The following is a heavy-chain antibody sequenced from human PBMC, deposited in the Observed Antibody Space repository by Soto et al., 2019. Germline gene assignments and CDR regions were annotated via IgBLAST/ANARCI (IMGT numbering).Heavy chain of an antibody. D-gene: IGHD3-3*01. CDR3: ATAVLRFLEWTPTRFDY. CDR1: GFTFSDYY. J-gene: IGHJ4*02. CDR2: ISSSGSTI. V-gene: IGHV3-11*01. Sequence: PGGSLRLSCAASGFTFSDYYMSWIRQAPGKGLEWVSYISSSGSTIYYADSVKGRFTISRDNAKNSLYLQMNSLRAEDTAVYYCATAVLRFLEWTPTRFDYWGQGTLVTVS.